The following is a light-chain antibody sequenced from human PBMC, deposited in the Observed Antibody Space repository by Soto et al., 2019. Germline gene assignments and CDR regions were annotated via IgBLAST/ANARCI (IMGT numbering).Light chain of an antibody. CDR1: QSISNY. CDR2: AAS. V-gene: IGKV1-39*01. Sequence: DIQMTQTPSSLSASVGDRVTITCRASQSISNYLNWYQQKPGEAPKLLIYAASSLQSGVPSRFSGSGSGTDFTLTISSLQPEDFATYYCQQSYSTPYTFGQGTKVDIK. CDR3: QQSYSTPYT. J-gene: IGKJ2*01.